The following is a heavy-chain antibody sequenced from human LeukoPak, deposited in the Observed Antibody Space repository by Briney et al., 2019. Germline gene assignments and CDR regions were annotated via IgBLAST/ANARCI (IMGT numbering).Heavy chain of an antibody. Sequence: SVKVPCKASGFTFTSSAVQWVRQARGQRLEWIGWIVVGSGNTNYAQKFQERVTITRDMSTSTAYMALSSLRSEDTAVYYCAAAVVPAAVYYYYGMDVWGKGTTVTVSS. CDR2: IVVGSGNT. CDR3: AAAVVPAAVYYYYGMDV. J-gene: IGHJ6*04. D-gene: IGHD2-2*01. CDR1: GFTFTSSA. V-gene: IGHV1-58*01.